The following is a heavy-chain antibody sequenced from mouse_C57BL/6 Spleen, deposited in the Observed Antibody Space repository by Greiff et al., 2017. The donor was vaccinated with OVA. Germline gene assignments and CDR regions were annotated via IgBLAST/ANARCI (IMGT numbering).Heavy chain of an antibody. CDR3: ARNGWDGYFDY. CDR2: IWSGGST. Sequence: QVQLQQSGPGLVQPSQSLSITCTVSGFSLTSYGVHWVRQSPGKGLEWLGVIWSGGSTDYNAAFISRLSISKDNSTSQVFFKMNSLQADDTAIYYCARNGWDGYFDYWGQGTTLTVSS. CDR1: GFSLTSYG. J-gene: IGHJ2*01. V-gene: IGHV2-2*01. D-gene: IGHD4-1*01.